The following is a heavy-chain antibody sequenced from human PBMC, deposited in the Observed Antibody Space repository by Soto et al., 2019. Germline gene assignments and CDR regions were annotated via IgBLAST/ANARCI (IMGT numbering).Heavy chain of an antibody. V-gene: IGHV1-69*06. CDR3: ARDKEWDTYYDFWSGYPYAFHS. Sequence: SVKVSCKASGGTFSSYAISWVRQAPGQGLEWMGGIIPIFGTANYAQKFQGRVTITADKSTSTAYMELSSLRSEDTAVYYCARDKEWDTYYDFWSGYPYAFHSCGQGTMVT. J-gene: IGHJ3*02. CDR2: IIPIFGTA. CDR1: GGTFSSYA. D-gene: IGHD3-3*01.